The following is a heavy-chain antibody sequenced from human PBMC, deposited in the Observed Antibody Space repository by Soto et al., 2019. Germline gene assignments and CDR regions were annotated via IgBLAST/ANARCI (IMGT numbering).Heavy chain of an antibody. CDR1: GFTFSNAW. D-gene: IGHD2-15*01. J-gene: IGHJ4*02. Sequence: GGSLRLSCAASGFTFSNAWMSWVRQAPGKGLEWVGRIKSKTDGGTTDYAAPVKGRFTISRDDSKNTLYLQMNSLKTEDTAVYYCTTGLAQDWLVVVAATVTEYWGQGTLVTVSS. CDR2: IKSKTDGGTT. CDR3: TTGLAQDWLVVVAATVTEY. V-gene: IGHV3-15*01.